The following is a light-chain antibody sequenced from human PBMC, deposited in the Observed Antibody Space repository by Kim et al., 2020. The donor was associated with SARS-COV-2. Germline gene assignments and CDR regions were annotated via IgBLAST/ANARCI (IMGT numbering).Light chain of an antibody. Sequence: TLSLSPGERAALPCRASQSVSTSYLAWYQQKPGQAPRLLIYGASSRATGIPDRFSGSGSGTDFTLTISRLEPEDFAVYYCQQLGTFGQGTKLEI. J-gene: IGKJ2*01. CDR2: GAS. CDR3: QQLGT. CDR1: QSVSTSY. V-gene: IGKV3-20*01.